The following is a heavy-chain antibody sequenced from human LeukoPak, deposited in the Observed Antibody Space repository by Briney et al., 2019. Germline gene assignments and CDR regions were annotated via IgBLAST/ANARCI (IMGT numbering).Heavy chain of an antibody. CDR2: IKQEGSEK. CDR3: VGWGYDVFDI. J-gene: IGHJ3*02. Sequence: PGGSLRLSCAASGFHLSSYWMSWVRQAPGKGLEWVASIKQEGSEKYYVDSVKGRFPISRDNAKNSLYLQMNSLRAEDTAVYYCVGWGYDVFDIWGQGTMVTVSS. D-gene: IGHD2-21*01. V-gene: IGHV3-7*01. CDR1: GFHLSSYW.